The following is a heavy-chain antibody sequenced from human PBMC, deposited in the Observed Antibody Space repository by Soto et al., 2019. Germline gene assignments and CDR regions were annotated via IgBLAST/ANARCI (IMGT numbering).Heavy chain of an antibody. Sequence: PGESLKISCKGSGYSFTSYWISWVRQMPGKGLEWMGRIDPSDSYTNYSPSFQGHVTISADKSISTAYLQWSSLKASDTAMYYCASLSPLPWYPSGYYYYGMDVWGQGTTVTVSS. CDR2: IDPSDSYT. D-gene: IGHD6-13*01. J-gene: IGHJ6*02. V-gene: IGHV5-10-1*01. CDR1: GYSFTSYW. CDR3: ASLSPLPWYPSGYYYYGMDV.